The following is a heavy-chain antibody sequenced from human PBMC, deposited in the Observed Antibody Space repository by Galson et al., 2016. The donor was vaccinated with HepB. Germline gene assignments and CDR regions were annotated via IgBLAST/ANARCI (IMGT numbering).Heavy chain of an antibody. Sequence: SVKVSCKASGYTFTGYAMHWVRQAPGQRLEWMGWINAGNGKTKYSQKFQGRVTMTRDTSARTAYMELSSLRSEDTAVYYCAGSLYSSGWYANWGQGTLVTVSS. J-gene: IGHJ4*02. D-gene: IGHD6-19*01. CDR3: AGSLYSSGWYAN. CDR1: GYTFTGYA. CDR2: INAGNGKT. V-gene: IGHV1-3*01.